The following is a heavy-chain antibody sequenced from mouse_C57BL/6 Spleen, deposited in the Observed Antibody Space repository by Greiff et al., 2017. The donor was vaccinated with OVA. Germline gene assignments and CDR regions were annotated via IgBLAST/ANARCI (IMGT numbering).Heavy chain of an antibody. CDR3: TRDYSNWYFDV. Sequence: EVKLMESGEGLVKPGGSLKLSCAASGFTFSSYAMSWVRQTPEKRLEWVAYISSGGDYIYYADTVKGRFTISRDNARNTLYLQMSSLKSEDTAMYYCTRDYSNWYFDVWGTGTTVTVSS. D-gene: IGHD2-5*01. CDR2: ISSGGDYI. J-gene: IGHJ1*03. V-gene: IGHV5-9-1*02. CDR1: GFTFSSYA.